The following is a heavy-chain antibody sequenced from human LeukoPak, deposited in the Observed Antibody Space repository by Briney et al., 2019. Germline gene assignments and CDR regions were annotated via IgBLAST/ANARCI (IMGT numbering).Heavy chain of an antibody. CDR1: GFTFSSYA. V-gene: IGHV3-30*04. CDR3: GRAKREYYDCSGYSGAIDY. D-gene: IGHD3-22*01. Sequence: GRSLRPSCAASGFTFSSYAMHGVLQAPGGGLVWGTVISYDGSNKYYTDSVKGRFTISIDNSKNTLYVHVHSLRAEDTAVYYCGRAKREYYDCSGYSGAIDYWSQGNPVTV. J-gene: IGHJ4*02. CDR2: ISYDGSNK.